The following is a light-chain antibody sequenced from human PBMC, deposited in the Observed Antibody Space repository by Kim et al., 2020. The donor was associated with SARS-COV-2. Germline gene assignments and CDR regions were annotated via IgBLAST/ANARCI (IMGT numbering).Light chain of an antibody. CDR1: QSIGKR. Sequence: IQMTQSPSSLAASVGDRVTIACRASQSIGKRLNWYQQRPGKAPKLLIYAASTLQSGVPSRFSGTGSGTDFALTISSLQPEGFATYYCQQSYTTPWLSFGGGTKVDIK. V-gene: IGKV1-39*01. J-gene: IGKJ4*01. CDR3: QQSYTTPWLS. CDR2: AAS.